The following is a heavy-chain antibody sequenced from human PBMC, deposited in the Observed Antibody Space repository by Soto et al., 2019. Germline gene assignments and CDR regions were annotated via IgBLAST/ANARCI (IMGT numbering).Heavy chain of an antibody. J-gene: IGHJ4*02. Sequence: SETLSLTCTVSGGSINNYYWSWIRQPPGKRVEWIGYIFYSGSPTYNPSLKSRVTMSVDTSKNQFSLNLRSVTAADTAVYYCARGSDYGRYWGQGTLVTVSS. CDR3: ARGSDYGRY. V-gene: IGHV4-59*01. D-gene: IGHD4-17*01. CDR1: GGSINNYY. CDR2: IFYSGSP.